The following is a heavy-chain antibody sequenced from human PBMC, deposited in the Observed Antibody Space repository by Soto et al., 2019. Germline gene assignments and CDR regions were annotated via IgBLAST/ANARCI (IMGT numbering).Heavy chain of an antibody. V-gene: IGHV6-1*01. J-gene: IGHJ6*02. CDR2: TYYRSKWYN. Sequence: SQTLSLTCAISGDSVSSNSAAWNWIRQSPSRGLEWLGRTYYRSKWYNDYAVSVKSRITINPDTSKNQFSLQLNSVTPEDTAVYYCAREDSSSLDYYYYGLDFWGQGTTVTVSS. CDR3: AREDSSSLDYYYYGLDF. CDR1: GDSVSSNSAA. D-gene: IGHD6-13*01.